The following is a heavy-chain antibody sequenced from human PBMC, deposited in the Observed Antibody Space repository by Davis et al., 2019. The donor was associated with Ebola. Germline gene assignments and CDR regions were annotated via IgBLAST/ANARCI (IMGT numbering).Heavy chain of an antibody. D-gene: IGHD4-17*01. CDR1: GLTVNSNY. CDR2: ISGTGAST. J-gene: IGHJ4*02. CDR3: ARYGKYGDYVAH. Sequence: GESLKISCVASGLTVNSNYMTWVRQAPGKGLEWVSGISGTGASTFFADSVRGRFTISRDHSSGTLYLQMNSLRAEDTAVYYCARYGKYGDYVAHWGQGTLVSVSS. V-gene: IGHV3-23*01.